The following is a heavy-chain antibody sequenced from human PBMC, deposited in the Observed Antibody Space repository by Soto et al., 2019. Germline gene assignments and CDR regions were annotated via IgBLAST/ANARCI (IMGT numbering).Heavy chain of an antibody. D-gene: IGHD1-26*01. Sequence: GGSLRLSCEASGFNFRDFWMHWVRQPPGKGPEWVSNIPSDGRDVSYADSVRGRFTISRDDARNTLYLQMSDLRVEDTAIYYCTRDDSGLGIDYWGQGTQVTVS. CDR2: IPSDGRDV. J-gene: IGHJ4*02. CDR3: TRDDSGLGIDY. CDR1: GFNFRDFW. V-gene: IGHV3-74*01.